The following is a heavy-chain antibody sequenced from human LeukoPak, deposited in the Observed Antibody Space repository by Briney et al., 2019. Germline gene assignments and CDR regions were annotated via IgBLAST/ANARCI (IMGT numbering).Heavy chain of an antibody. CDR2: ISSSSSYI. Sequence: GGSLRLFCAASGFTFSSYSMNWVRQAPGKGLEWVSSISSSSSYIYYADSVKGRFTISRDNAKNSLYLQMNSLRAEDTAVYYCARGSSSWYPYAFDIWGQGTMVTVSS. D-gene: IGHD6-13*01. J-gene: IGHJ3*02. CDR3: ARGSSSWYPYAFDI. CDR1: GFTFSSYS. V-gene: IGHV3-21*01.